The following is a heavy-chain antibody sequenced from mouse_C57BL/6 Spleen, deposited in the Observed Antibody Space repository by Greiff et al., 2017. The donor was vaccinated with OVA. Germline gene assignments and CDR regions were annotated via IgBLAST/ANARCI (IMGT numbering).Heavy chain of an antibody. CDR1: GYTFTSYW. Sequence: VQLQQPGAELVKPGASVKMSCKASGYTFTSYWITWVKQRPGQGLEWIGDIYPGSGSTNYNEKFKSKATLTVDTSSSTAYMQLSSLTSEDSAVYYCARDYYGSDWFAYWGQGTLVTVSA. J-gene: IGHJ3*01. CDR3: ARDYYGSDWFAY. D-gene: IGHD1-1*01. V-gene: IGHV1-55*01. CDR2: IYPGSGST.